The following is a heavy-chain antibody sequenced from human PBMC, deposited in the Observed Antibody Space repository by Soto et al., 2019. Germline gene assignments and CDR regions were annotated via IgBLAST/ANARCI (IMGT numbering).Heavy chain of an antibody. D-gene: IGHD2-8*01. CDR2: ISYDGSNK. CDR3: ARNQGGVLMALGWFAP. J-gene: IGHJ5*02. Sequence: QVQLVESGGGVVQPGRSLRLSCAASGFTFSSYAMHWVRQAPGKGLEWVAVISYDGSNKYYADSVKGRFTISRDNSKNTLYLQMNSLRAEDTAVYYCARNQGGVLMALGWFAPWGQGTLVTVSS. V-gene: IGHV3-30-3*01. CDR1: GFTFSSYA.